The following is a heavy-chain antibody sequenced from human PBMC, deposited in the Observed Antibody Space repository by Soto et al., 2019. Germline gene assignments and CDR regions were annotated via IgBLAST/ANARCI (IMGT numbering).Heavy chain of an antibody. CDR1: GYTFTTYD. CDR3: ARASMYIWNDH. J-gene: IGHJ5*02. V-gene: IGHV1-8*01. CDR2: VNPSSGNT. Sequence: QVQLVQSGAEVKRPGASVKVSCEASGYTFTTYDINWVRQASGQGLEWMGCVNPSSGNTVYAQKFHGRVTMTRDTSISTAYMELSSLKSADPAIYYCARASMYIWNDHWGQGTLVTVSS. D-gene: IGHD1-20*01.